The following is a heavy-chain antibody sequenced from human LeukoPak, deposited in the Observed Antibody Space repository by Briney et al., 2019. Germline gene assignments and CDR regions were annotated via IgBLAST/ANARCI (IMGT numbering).Heavy chain of an antibody. CDR3: AKDRRGYSYGYVGGD. V-gene: IGHV3-74*01. J-gene: IGHJ4*02. D-gene: IGHD5-18*01. CDR1: GLTFSSYW. Sequence: PGGSLRLSCAASGLTFSSYWMHWVRQVPGKGLMWVSRINTHGNITSYADSVKGRFTISRDNSKNTLYLQMNSLRAEDTAVYYCAKDRRGYSYGYVGGDWGQGTLVTVSS. CDR2: INTHGNIT.